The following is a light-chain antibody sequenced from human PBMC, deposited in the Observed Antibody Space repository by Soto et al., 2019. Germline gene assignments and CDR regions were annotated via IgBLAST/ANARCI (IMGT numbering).Light chain of an antibody. Sequence: DIEMTQSPASLSVSAGDRAAITCRASQSVRNNLAWYQQKPGQAPRVLIYGASSMATGIPARFSGSGSGTEFTLTISSLQSEDFAVYYCQQSNNFHSYTFGQGTKLEIK. CDR2: GAS. V-gene: IGKV3-15*01. CDR3: QQSNNFHSYT. J-gene: IGKJ2*01. CDR1: QSVRNN.